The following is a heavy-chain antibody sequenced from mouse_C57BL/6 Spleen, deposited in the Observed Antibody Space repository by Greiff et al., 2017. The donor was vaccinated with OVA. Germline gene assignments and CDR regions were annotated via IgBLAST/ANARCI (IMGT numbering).Heavy chain of an antibody. Sequence: QVQLQQPGAELVMPGASVKLSCKASGYTFTSYWMHWVKQRSGQGLEWIGEIDPSDSYTNYNQKFKGKSTLTVDKSSSTAYMQLSSLTSEDSAVYYCARSTTVVATESFYYFDYWGQGTTLTVSS. V-gene: IGHV1-69*01. D-gene: IGHD1-1*01. J-gene: IGHJ2*01. CDR3: ARSTTVVATESFYYFDY. CDR1: GYTFTSYW. CDR2: IDPSDSYT.